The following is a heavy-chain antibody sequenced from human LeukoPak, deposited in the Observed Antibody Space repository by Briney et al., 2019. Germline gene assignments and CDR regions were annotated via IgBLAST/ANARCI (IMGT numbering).Heavy chain of an antibody. CDR1: GYTFTDYY. V-gene: IGHV1-2*02. CDR3: ASNTAASNY. CDR2: INPNSGGT. D-gene: IGHD2-2*01. J-gene: IGHJ4*02. Sequence: ASVKVSCKASGYTFTDYYLHWVRQAPGQGLEWMGWINPNSGGTNYAQKFQGKITMTRDTSISTAYMEVSRLRSDDTAVYYCASNTAASNYWGQGTLVTVSS.